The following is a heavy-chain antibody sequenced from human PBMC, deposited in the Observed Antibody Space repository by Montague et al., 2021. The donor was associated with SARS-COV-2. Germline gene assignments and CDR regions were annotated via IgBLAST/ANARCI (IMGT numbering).Heavy chain of an antibody. J-gene: IGHJ3*02. V-gene: IGHV4-39*01. CDR2: IYFNGHS. D-gene: IGHD2-2*01. CDR1: GGSISNSHYY. Sequence: SETLSLTCTVSGGSISNSHYYCAWIRQPPGKGLEWIGSIYFNGHSYYNTSLKNRASISLDTSKNQYYLKLNSVSAADTAVYYCASQPPYQTGALDIWGQGTMVTVSS. CDR3: ASQPPYQTGALDI.